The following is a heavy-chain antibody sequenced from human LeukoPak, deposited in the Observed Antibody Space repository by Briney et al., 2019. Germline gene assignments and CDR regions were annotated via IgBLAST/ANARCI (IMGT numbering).Heavy chain of an antibody. D-gene: IGHD1-26*01. CDR2: MNPNSGNT. CDR1: GYTFTSYD. Sequence: GASVKVSCKASGYTFTSYDINWLRQATGQGLEWMGWMNPNSGNTGYAQKFQGRVTMTRNTSISTAYMELSSLRSEDTAVYYCARGHPASGSCLDYWGQGTLVTVSS. CDR3: ARGHPASGSCLDY. V-gene: IGHV1-8*01. J-gene: IGHJ4*02.